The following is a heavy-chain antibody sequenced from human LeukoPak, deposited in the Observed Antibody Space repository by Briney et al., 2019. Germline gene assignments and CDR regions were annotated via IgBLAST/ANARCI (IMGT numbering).Heavy chain of an antibody. CDR3: ARDGTHYYDSSGSSDAFDI. V-gene: IGHV4-59*12. J-gene: IGHJ3*02. CDR1: GGSISTYY. D-gene: IGHD3-22*01. Sequence: SETLSLTCAVSGGSISTYYWNWIRQPPGKGLEWIGYIYYTGSTIYNPSLKSRVTISVDTSKNQFSLKLSSVTAADTAVYYCARDGTHYYDSSGSSDAFDIWGQGTMVTVSS. CDR2: IYYTGST.